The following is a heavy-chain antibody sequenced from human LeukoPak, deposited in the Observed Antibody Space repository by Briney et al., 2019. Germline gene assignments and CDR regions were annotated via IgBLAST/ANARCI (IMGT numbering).Heavy chain of an antibody. CDR3: ARGIFTGYSSSWSWGGLDY. Sequence: GRSLRLSCAASGFTFSSYGMHWVRQAPGKGLEWVAVISYDGSNKYYADSVKGRFTISRDSSKNTLYLQMNSLRAEDTAVYYCARGIFTGYSSSWSWGGLDYWGQGTLVTVSS. D-gene: IGHD6-13*01. CDR1: GFTFSSYG. J-gene: IGHJ4*02. V-gene: IGHV3-30*03. CDR2: ISYDGSNK.